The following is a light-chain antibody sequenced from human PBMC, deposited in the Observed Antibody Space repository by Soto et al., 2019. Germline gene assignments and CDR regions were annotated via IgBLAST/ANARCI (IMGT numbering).Light chain of an antibody. V-gene: IGLV2-23*02. J-gene: IGLJ1*01. CDR3: CSSEGSTASV. Sequence: QSALTQPASVSGSPGQSIAISCTGTSSYVGSYNLVSWYQQHPGKAPKLMIYEVSKRPSGVSNRFSGSKSGNTASLTISGLQAEDEADYYCCSSEGSTASVCGTGTKVTVL. CDR2: EVS. CDR1: SSYVGSYNL.